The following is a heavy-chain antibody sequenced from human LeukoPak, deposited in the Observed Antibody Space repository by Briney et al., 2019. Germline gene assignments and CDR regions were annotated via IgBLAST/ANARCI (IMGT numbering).Heavy chain of an antibody. V-gene: IGHV4-39*01. Sequence: SETLSLSCTVSGGSIFSSDHFWGWIRQPPGQGLEAIAIINYSGTTYHNPSLRRRATISVDTSKNQFSLSLSSVTAADAALYYCARHRSGYDFFDFWGQGTLVTVSS. CDR2: INYSGTT. J-gene: IGHJ4*02. CDR3: ARHRSGYDFFDF. D-gene: IGHD5-12*01. CDR1: GGSIFSSDHF.